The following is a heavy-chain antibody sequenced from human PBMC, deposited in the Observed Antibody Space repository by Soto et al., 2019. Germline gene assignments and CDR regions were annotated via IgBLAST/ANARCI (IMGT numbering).Heavy chain of an antibody. CDR2: IIPIFGTA. CDR1: GGTFSTYA. D-gene: IGHD1-26*01. Sequence: QVQLVQSGAEVKKPGSSLKVSCKASGGTFSTYAISWVRQAPGQGLEWMGGIIPIFGTANYAQKFQGRVTITADESTSTAYMELSSLGSEDTAVYDCAADVGASARTFDYWGQGTMVTVSS. CDR3: AADVGASARTFDY. V-gene: IGHV1-69*01. J-gene: IGHJ4*02.